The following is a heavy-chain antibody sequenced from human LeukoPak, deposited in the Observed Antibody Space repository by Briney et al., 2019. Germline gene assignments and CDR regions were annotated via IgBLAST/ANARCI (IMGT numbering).Heavy chain of an antibody. D-gene: IGHD3-3*01. CDR2: ISYDGSNK. V-gene: IGHV3-30*18. CDR1: GFTFSSYG. Sequence: GRSLRLSRAASGFTFSSYGMHWVRQAPGKGLEWVAVISYDGSNKYYADSVKGRFTISRDNSKNTLYLQMNSLRAEDTAVYYCAKDSNYDFWSGYYYFDYWGQGTLVTVSS. J-gene: IGHJ4*02. CDR3: AKDSNYDFWSGYYYFDY.